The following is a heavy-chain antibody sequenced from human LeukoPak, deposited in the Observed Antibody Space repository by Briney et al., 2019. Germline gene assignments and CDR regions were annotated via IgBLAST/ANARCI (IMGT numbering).Heavy chain of an antibody. CDR2: IYHSGST. D-gene: IGHD3-22*01. V-gene: IGHV4-4*02. Sequence: SETLSLTCAVSGGSISSSNWWSWVRQPPGKGLEWIGEIYHSGSTNYNPSLKSRVTISVDKSKNQFSLKLSSVTAADTAVYYCARDTYYYDSSGYLYFDYWGQGTLVTVSS. J-gene: IGHJ4*02. CDR1: GGSISSSNW. CDR3: ARDTYYYDSSGYLYFDY.